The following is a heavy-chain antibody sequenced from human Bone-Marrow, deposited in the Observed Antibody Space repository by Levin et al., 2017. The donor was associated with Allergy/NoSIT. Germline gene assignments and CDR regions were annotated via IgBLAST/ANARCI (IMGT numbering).Heavy chain of an antibody. Sequence: QSGGSLRLSCAASGFPFHGYPMHWVRQAPGKGLEWVAVISGDGNRKVYTDSVKGRFSISRDNSRNTLDLEMNSLGLEDTAVYYCARVVSFQYYAESGGYQDFWGPGTLVTVSS. J-gene: IGHJ4*02. CDR3: ARVVSFQYYAESGGYQDF. D-gene: IGHD3-22*01. V-gene: IGHV3-30*03. CDR1: GFPFHGYP. CDR2: ISGDGNRK.